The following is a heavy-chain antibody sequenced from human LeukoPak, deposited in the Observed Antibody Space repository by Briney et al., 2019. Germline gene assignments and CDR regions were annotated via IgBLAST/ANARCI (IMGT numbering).Heavy chain of an antibody. V-gene: IGHV3-66*01. CDR3: ATRGRSGYYYGMDV. J-gene: IGHJ6*02. CDR1: GFIVSNNY. Sequence: RGSLRLSCAASGFIVSNNYMSWARQAPGKGLEWVSIISSRGATYYTDSVKGRFTISRDNSQNTLYLQMNSLRAEDTAVYYCATRGRSGYYYGMDVWGPGTTVTVSS. D-gene: IGHD1-26*01. CDR2: ISSRGAT.